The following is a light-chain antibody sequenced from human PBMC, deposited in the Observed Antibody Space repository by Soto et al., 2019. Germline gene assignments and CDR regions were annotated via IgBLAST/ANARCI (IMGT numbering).Light chain of an antibody. CDR3: QQSYRFPKT. CDR2: AAS. Sequence: DIQMTQSPSTLSATPGDRVTITCRASQSISGWLAWYQQKPGKAPKLLIYAASTLQSGVPSRFSGSGSGTEFTLTIISLQPEDFATYYCQQSYRFPKTFGRGTKVDIK. CDR1: QSISGW. J-gene: IGKJ1*01. V-gene: IGKV1-5*01.